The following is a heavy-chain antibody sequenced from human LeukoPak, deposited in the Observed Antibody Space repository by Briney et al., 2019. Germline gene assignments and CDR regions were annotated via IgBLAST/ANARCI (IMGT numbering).Heavy chain of an antibody. V-gene: IGHV1-18*01. CDR1: GYTFTSYG. Sequence: ASVKVSCKASGYTFTSYGISWVRQAPGQGLEWMGWISAYNGNSNYAQKLQGRVTMTTDTSTSTAYMELRSLGSDDTAVYYCARVPKVDTAMGRELGYWGQGTLVTVSS. D-gene: IGHD5-18*01. CDR2: ISAYNGNS. CDR3: ARVPKVDTAMGRELGY. J-gene: IGHJ4*02.